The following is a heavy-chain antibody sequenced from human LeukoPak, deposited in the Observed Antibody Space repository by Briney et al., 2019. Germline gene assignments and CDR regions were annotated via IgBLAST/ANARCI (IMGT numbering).Heavy chain of an antibody. D-gene: IGHD3-3*01. CDR2: ISSGGDHT. CDR3: AKEGGITIFGVNLPRGPHGHASDI. CDR1: GFTVSSNY. V-gene: IGHV3-53*05. J-gene: IGHJ3*02. Sequence: PGGSLRLSCAASGFTVSSNYMSWVRQAPGKGLEWVSGISSGGDHTNYADSVKGRFTISRDNSKNILYLQMSSLSGEDTAVYYCAKEGGITIFGVNLPRGPHGHASDIWGQGILVTVSS.